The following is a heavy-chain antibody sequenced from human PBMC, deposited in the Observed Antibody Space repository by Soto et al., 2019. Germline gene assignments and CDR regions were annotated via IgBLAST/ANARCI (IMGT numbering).Heavy chain of an antibody. CDR3: AKDQGSSFHTFDY. Sequence: VQLVESGGGVVQPGRSLRLSCAASGFTFTSYGIHWVRQAPGKGLEWVAVISYDGNDKKYADSVKGRFTISRDNSKNTLYLQLNSLRAEDTAMYYCAKDQGSSFHTFDYWGQGTLVTVSS. CDR1: GFTFTSYG. D-gene: IGHD6-13*01. J-gene: IGHJ4*02. CDR2: ISYDGNDK. V-gene: IGHV3-30*18.